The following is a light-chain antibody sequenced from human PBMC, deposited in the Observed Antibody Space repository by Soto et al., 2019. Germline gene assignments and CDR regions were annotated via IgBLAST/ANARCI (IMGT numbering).Light chain of an antibody. J-gene: IGLJ2*01. CDR2: DVC. V-gene: IGLV2-11*01. CDR1: SSDVGGYNY. Sequence: QSALTQPRSVSGSPGQSVTISCTGTSSDVGGYNYVSWYQQHPGKAPKLMIYDVCKRPSGVPDRFSGSKSGNTASLTISGLQAEDEADYYCCSYAGSYTLGVFGGGTKLTVL. CDR3: CSYAGSYTLGV.